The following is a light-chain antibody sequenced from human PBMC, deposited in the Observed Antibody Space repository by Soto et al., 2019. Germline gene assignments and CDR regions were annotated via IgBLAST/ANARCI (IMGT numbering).Light chain of an antibody. CDR1: QSINNY. J-gene: IGKJ4*01. Sequence: DIQMTQSPSALSASVGDRVTITCRASQSINNYLNWYQQMPEKAPKLLIYAASTVQHEVPSRFSGGGSGTDFTLTISSLQPEDFATYYCQQSNSSPLTFGGGTKVEF. CDR2: AAS. CDR3: QQSNSSPLT. V-gene: IGKV1-39*01.